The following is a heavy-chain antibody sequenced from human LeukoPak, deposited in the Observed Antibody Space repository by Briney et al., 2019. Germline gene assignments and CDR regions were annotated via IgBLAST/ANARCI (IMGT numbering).Heavy chain of an antibody. Sequence: PGGSLRLSCAASGFTFSSYSMNWVRQAPGKGLEWVSSISSSSSYIYYADSVKGRFTISRDNAKNSLYLQMNSLRAEDTAVYYCARVPAEYCSSTSCYSDYWGQGTLVTVSS. V-gene: IGHV3-21*01. D-gene: IGHD2-2*01. CDR2: ISSSSSYI. CDR3: ARVPAEYCSSTSCYSDY. J-gene: IGHJ4*02. CDR1: GFTFSSYS.